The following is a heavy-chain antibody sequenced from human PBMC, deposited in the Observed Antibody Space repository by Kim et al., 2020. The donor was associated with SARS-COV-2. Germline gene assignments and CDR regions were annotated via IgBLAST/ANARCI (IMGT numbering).Heavy chain of an antibody. V-gene: IGHV4-39*01. J-gene: IGHJ4*02. CDR3: ASGVVSGSYAL. CDR1: GGSISSSSYY. Sequence: SETLSLTCTVSGGSISSSSYYWGWIRQPPGKGLEWIGSIYYSGSTYYNPSLKSRVTISVDTSKNQFSLKLSSVTAADTAVYYCASGVVSGSYALWGQGTLVTVSS. CDR2: IYYSGST. D-gene: IGHD1-26*01.